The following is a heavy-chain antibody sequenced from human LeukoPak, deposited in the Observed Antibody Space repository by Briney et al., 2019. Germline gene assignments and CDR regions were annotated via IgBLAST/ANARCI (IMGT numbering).Heavy chain of an antibody. V-gene: IGHV1-69*04. J-gene: IGHJ4*02. CDR2: VMPFLDVA. D-gene: IGHD2-15*01. CDR1: GDTFSDYT. Sequence: SVKDSCKASGDTFSDYTISWVRQAPGQGLEWMGRVMPFLDVANYAQKFQGRVTITADKSTSTAYMELSSLRSEDTAVYYCARDHCSGGSCLGGHWGQGTLVTVSS. CDR3: ARDHCSGGSCLGGH.